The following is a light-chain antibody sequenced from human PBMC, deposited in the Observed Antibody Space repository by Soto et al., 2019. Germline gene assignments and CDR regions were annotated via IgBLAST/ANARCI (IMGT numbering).Light chain of an antibody. CDR1: QSVSNNY. Sequence: DIVLTQSPGTLSLSPGDRATLSCRASQSVSNNYLAWYQHKPGQAPRLLIYAASSRATGSPDRFSGSGSGTEFTLTISSLQSEDFAVYYCQQYNNWPQTFGQGTKVDI. CDR2: AAS. V-gene: IGKV3-20*01. CDR3: QQYNNWPQT. J-gene: IGKJ1*01.